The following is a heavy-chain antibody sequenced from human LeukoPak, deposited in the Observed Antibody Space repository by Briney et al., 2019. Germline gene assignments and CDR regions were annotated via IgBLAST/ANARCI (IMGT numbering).Heavy chain of an antibody. Sequence: GESLKISCKGSGYSFTSDWIGWVRQMPGKGLEWMGIIYPGDSDTRYSPSFQGQVTISADKSISTAYLQWSILKASDTAMYYCARHEGRTGYSYGHWGQGTLVTVSS. J-gene: IGHJ4*02. CDR3: ARHEGRTGYSYGH. V-gene: IGHV5-51*01. CDR2: IYPGDSDT. D-gene: IGHD5-18*01. CDR1: GYSFTSDW.